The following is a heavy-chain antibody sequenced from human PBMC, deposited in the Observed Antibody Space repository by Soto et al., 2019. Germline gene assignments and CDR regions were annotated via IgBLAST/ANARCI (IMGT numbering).Heavy chain of an antibody. CDR2: IYSGGST. V-gene: IGHV3-53*01. CDR3: ARAPPPHDFWKVGSPMYGMDV. J-gene: IGHJ6*01. D-gene: IGHD3-3*01. Sequence: PGGSLRLSCAASGFTFSSYSMNWVRQAPGKGLEWVSVIYSGGSTYYADSVKGRFTISRDNSKNTLYLQMNSLRAEDTAVYYCARAPPPHDFWKVGSPMYGMDVWRQGTTVTVSS. CDR1: GFTFSSYS.